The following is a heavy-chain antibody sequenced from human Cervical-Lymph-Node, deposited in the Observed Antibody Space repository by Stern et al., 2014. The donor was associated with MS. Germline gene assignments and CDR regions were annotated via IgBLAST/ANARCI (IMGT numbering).Heavy chain of an antibody. CDR2: IIPFFGTA. CDR1: GFTFSSYA. CDR3: ATRDMATVTNYYYGMDV. J-gene: IGHJ6*02. V-gene: IGHV1-69*01. Sequence: VQLLESGAEVRKPGSSVKVSCKGSGFTFSSYAISWVRQAPGQGLEWMGGIIPFFGTANYVQRFLGRVTITADESTTTAYMELSSLRSEDTAVYYCATRDMATVTNYYYGMDVWGQGTTVIVSS. D-gene: IGHD5-24*01.